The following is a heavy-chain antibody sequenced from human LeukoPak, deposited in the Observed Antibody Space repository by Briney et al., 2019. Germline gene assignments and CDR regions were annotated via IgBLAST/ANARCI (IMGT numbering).Heavy chain of an antibody. V-gene: IGHV4-34*01. CDR1: GGSFSGYY. J-gene: IGHJ4*02. CDR2: ISHSGST. CDR3: ARTVGTMVRGAALGY. Sequence: SETLSLTCAVYGGSFSGYYWSWIRQPPGKGLEWIGEISHSGSTNYNPSLKSRVTISVDTSKNQFSLKLSSVTAADTAVYYCARTVGTMVRGAALGYWGQGTLVTVSS. D-gene: IGHD3-10*01.